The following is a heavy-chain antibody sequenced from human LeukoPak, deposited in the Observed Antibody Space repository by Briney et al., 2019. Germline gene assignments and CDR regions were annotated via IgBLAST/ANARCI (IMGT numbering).Heavy chain of an antibody. Sequence: SETLSLTCTVSGGSISSYYWSWIRQPPGKGLEWIGYIYYSGSTNYNPSLKSRVTISVDTSKNQFSLKLSSVTAADTVVYYCARRDWMGDFDYWGQGTLVTVSS. D-gene: IGHD3/OR15-3a*01. CDR2: IYYSGST. V-gene: IGHV4-59*08. CDR3: ARRDWMGDFDY. CDR1: GGSISSYY. J-gene: IGHJ4*02.